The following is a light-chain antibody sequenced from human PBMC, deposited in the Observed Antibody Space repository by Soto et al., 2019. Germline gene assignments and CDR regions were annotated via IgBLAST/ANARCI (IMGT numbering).Light chain of an antibody. CDR1: QSVNRN. Sequence: EVVRTQSPATLSVSPGKRATLSCRASQSVNRNLAWYQQKPGQAPRLLIYAASTRATGIPARFSGSGSETEFTLTSSRLQSEDFAVYYCQQYNNWWTFGQGTKVEI. V-gene: IGKV3-15*01. CDR2: AAS. J-gene: IGKJ1*01. CDR3: QQYNNWWT.